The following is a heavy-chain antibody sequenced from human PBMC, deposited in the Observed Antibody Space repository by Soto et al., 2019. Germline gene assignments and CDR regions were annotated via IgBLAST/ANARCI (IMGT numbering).Heavy chain of an antibody. V-gene: IGHV3-11*01. CDR1: GFTFSDSY. D-gene: IGHD3-22*01. Sequence: QVQLVESGGGLVKPGGSLRLSCAASGFTFSDSYMSWIRQAPGKGLEWVSYISSSGSTIYYADSVKGRFTISRDNAKNSLYLQMNSLRAEDTAVYYCARDHRSSGYYYKTRDAFDIWGQGTMVTVSS. CDR2: ISSSGSTI. J-gene: IGHJ3*02. CDR3: ARDHRSSGYYYKTRDAFDI.